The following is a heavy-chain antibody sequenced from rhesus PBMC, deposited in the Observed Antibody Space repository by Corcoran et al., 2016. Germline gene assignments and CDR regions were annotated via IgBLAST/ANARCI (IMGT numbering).Heavy chain of an antibody. D-gene: IGHD6S26*01. J-gene: IGHJ4*01. CDR2: IIGSSTST. CDR3: AREGYSSGWSPYYFDY. Sequence: QVQLQESGPGVVKPSETLSLTCAVSGGSISDSYRWSWIRQPPGKGLEWIGYIIGSSTSTNYNPSLKSRVTISKDTSKNQFSLKLSSVTAADTAVYYCAREGYSSGWSPYYFDYWGQGVLVTVSS. V-gene: IGHV4S10*01. CDR1: GGSISDSYR.